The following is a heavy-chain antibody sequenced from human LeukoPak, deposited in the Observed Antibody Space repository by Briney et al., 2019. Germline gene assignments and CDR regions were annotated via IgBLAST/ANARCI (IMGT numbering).Heavy chain of an antibody. CDR1: GDSVSSNSAA. CDR2: TYYRSKWYN. V-gene: IGHV6-1*01. J-gene: IGHJ3*02. D-gene: IGHD3-9*01. CDR3: ASYYDILTGYFPWAFDI. Sequence: SQTLSLTCAISGDSVSSNSAAWNWLRQSPSRGLEWLGRTYYRSKWYNDYAVSVKSRITINPDTSKNQFSLQLSSVTPEDTAVYYCASYYDILTGYFPWAFDIWGQGTMVTVSS.